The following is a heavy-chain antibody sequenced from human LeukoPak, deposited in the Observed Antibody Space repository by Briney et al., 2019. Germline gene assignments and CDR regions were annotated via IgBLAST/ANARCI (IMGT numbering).Heavy chain of an antibody. Sequence: SGGSLRLSCAASGFPFSTFAVHWVRQAPGKGLEWVSYISSSSGTIYNADSVKGRFTISRDNAKNSLYLQMNSLRDEDTAVYYCARHLGYFDYWGQGTLVTVSS. CDR3: ARHLGYFDY. CDR1: GFPFSTFA. D-gene: IGHD7-27*01. V-gene: IGHV3-48*02. CDR2: ISSSSGTI. J-gene: IGHJ4*02.